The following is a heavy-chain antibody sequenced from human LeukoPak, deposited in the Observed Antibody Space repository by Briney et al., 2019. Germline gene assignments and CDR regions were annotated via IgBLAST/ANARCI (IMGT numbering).Heavy chain of an antibody. J-gene: IGHJ4*02. V-gene: IGHV1-18*01. D-gene: IGHD2-15*01. Sequence: GASVKVSCKASGYTFTSYGISWVRQAPGQGLEWMGWISAYNGNTNYAQKLQGRVTMTTDTSTSTAYMELRSLRSDDTAVYYCARLPLVVVVAATNPSFDYWGQGTLVIVSS. CDR1: GYTFTSYG. CDR3: ARLPLVVVVAATNPSFDY. CDR2: ISAYNGNT.